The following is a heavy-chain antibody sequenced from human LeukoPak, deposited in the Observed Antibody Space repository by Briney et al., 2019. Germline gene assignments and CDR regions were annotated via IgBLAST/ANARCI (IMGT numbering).Heavy chain of an antibody. CDR2: INRDGSGI. CDR1: GFTFSTYW. Sequence: PGGSLRLSCAASGFTFSTYWVHWGRQAPGKGLVWISRINRDGSGITYADSVKGRFTISRDNAKSILYLQMNSLRAEDTAVYYCASTGYNYEFDYWGQGTLVTVSS. D-gene: IGHD5-18*01. V-gene: IGHV3-74*01. J-gene: IGHJ4*02. CDR3: ASTGYNYEFDY.